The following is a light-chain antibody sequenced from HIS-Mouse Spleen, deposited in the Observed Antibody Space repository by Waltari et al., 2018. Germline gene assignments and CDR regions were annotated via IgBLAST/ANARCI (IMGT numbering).Light chain of an antibody. Sequence: SSELTQPSSVSVSPGQTARIICSGDVLAKKYARWFQHKPGQAPVLVIYKDSERPTVTLTSSGAQVEDEADYYCYSAADNNLGVFGGGTKLTVL. V-gene: IGLV3-27*01. CDR2: KDS. J-gene: IGLJ3*02. CDR3: YSAADNNLGV. CDR1: VLAKKY.